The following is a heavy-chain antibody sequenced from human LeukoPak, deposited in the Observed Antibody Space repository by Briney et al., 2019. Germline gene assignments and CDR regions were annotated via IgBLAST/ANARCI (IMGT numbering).Heavy chain of an antibody. CDR1: GGTFSSYA. J-gene: IGHJ4*02. Sequence: SVKVSCKASGGTFSSYAISWVRQAPGQGLEWMGRIIPILGIANYAQKFQGRVTITADKSTSTAYMELSSLRSEDTAVYYCASWPGEAGSYSGHYSDYWGQGTLVTVSS. CDR3: ASWPGEAGSYSGHYSDY. V-gene: IGHV1-69*04. CDR2: IIPILGIA. D-gene: IGHD1-26*01.